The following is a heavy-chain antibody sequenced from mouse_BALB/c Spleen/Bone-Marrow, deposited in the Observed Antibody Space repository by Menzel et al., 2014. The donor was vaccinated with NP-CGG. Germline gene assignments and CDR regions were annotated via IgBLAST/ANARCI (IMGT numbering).Heavy chain of an antibody. J-gene: IGHJ4*01. V-gene: IGHV2-9*02. CDR3: ARDYYGSLYAMDY. CDR2: IWAGGST. CDR1: GFSLTSYG. D-gene: IGHD1-1*01. Sequence: VQVVESGPGLVAPSQRLSITCTVSGFSLTSYGVHWVRQPPGKGLEWLGVIWAGGSTNYNSALMSRLSISKDNSKSQVFLKMNSLQTDDTAMYYCARDYYGSLYAMDYWGQGTSVTVSS.